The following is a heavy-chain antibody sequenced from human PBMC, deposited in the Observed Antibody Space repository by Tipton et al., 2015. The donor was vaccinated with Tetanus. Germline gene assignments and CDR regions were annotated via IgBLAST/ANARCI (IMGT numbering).Heavy chain of an antibody. Sequence: TLSLTCTISGGSISSYYWSWIRQPAGKGLEWIGRIYSSGSTHYNPSLKSRVTMSLDTSKTQFSLRLSSVTAADTAVYYCARGVRYSGSSFHWFDTWGQGTLVTVSS. CDR3: ARGVRYSGSSFHWFDT. J-gene: IGHJ5*02. D-gene: IGHD6-6*01. CDR1: GGSISSYY. CDR2: IYSSGST. V-gene: IGHV4-4*07.